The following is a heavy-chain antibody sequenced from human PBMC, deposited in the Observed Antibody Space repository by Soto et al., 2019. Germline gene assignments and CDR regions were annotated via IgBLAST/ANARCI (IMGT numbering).Heavy chain of an antibody. D-gene: IGHD2-2*01. Sequence: SETLSLTCTVSGGSISSSSYYWGWIRQPPGKGLEWIGSIYYSGSTYYNPSLKSRVTISVETSKSQFSLKLSSVTAADTAVYYCARHASSGLGYCSSTSCRKKSWFDPWGQGTLVTVSS. J-gene: IGHJ5*02. CDR1: GGSISSSSYY. V-gene: IGHV4-39*01. CDR2: IYYSGST. CDR3: ARHASSGLGYCSSTSCRKKSWFDP.